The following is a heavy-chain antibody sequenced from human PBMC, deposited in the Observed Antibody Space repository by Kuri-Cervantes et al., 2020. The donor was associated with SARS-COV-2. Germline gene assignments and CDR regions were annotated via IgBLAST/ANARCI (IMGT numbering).Heavy chain of an antibody. V-gene: IGHV3-23*01. CDR3: AKTMVQGVMGHAFDY. CDR1: GFTFSNYA. D-gene: IGHD3-10*01. CDR2: ISGSGGST. J-gene: IGHJ4*02. Sequence: SLKISCAASGFTFSNYAMSWVRQAPGKGLEWVSAISGSGGSTYYADSVKGRFTISRDNSKNTLYLQMNSLRGEDTAVYYCAKTMVQGVMGHAFDYWGQGTLVTVSS.